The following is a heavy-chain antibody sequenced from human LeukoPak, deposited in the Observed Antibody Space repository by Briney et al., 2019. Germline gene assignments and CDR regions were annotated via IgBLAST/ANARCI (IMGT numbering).Heavy chain of an antibody. V-gene: IGHV3-33*01. CDR2: IWYAGTTK. D-gene: IGHD2-15*01. Sequence: PGRSLRLSCAASGFTFSSYGMHWVRQTPSKGLEWVAVIWYAGTTKYYADSVKGRFTISRDNSKNTLYLQMNSLRAEDTAVYYCARDKLKYCSGGSCYSGHYLDYWGQGTLVTVSS. J-gene: IGHJ4*02. CDR1: GFTFSSYG. CDR3: ARDKLKYCSGGSCYSGHYLDY.